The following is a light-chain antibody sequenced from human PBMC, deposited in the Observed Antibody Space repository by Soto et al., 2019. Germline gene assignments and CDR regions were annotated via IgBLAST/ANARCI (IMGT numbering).Light chain of an antibody. Sequence: EIVLTQSPGTLSLSPGERATLSCRASQSVSNNYLAWYQQKPGQSPRLVIYGGSTRAIGIPARFSGSGSGTDFTLTISRLEPEDFAIYYCQQYGSSQYTFGQGTKVDIK. J-gene: IGKJ2*01. V-gene: IGKV3-20*01. CDR2: GGS. CDR3: QQYGSSQYT. CDR1: QSVSNNY.